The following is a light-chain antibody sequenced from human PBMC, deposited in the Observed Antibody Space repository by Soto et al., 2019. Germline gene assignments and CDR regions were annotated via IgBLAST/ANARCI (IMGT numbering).Light chain of an antibody. V-gene: IGLV2-14*01. CDR2: DVT. CDR3: RSSTSSSTLVV. Sequence: QSALTQPASVSGSPGQSITISCTGTSSDVGGYNYVSWYQQHPGKAPKLMIFDVTDRPSGVSNRFAGSKSGNTASRTISGPQAEDEADYYCRSSTSSSTLVVFGGGTKLTVL. CDR1: SSDVGGYNY. J-gene: IGLJ2*01.